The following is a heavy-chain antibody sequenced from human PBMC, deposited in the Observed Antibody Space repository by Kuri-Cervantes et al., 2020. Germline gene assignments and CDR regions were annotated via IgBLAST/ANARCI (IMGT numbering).Heavy chain of an antibody. CDR2: IYWDDDK. Sequence: SGPTLVKPTQTLTLTCTFSGFSLSTSGVGVGWTRQPPGKALEWLALIYWDDDKRYSPSLKSRLTITKDTSKNQVVLTMTNMDPVDTATYYCAHRRIWRSNDAFDIWGQGTMVTVSS. D-gene: IGHD3-10*01. V-gene: IGHV2-5*02. CDR3: AHRRIWRSNDAFDI. CDR1: GFSLSTSGVG. J-gene: IGHJ3*02.